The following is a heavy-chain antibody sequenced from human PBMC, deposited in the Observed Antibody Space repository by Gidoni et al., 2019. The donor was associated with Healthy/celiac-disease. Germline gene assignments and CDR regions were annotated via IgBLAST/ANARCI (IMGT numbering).Heavy chain of an antibody. D-gene: IGHD4-17*01. J-gene: IGHJ5*02. CDR3: ARQHDYGDPSNWFDP. Sequence: QLQLQESGPGLVKPSETLSLTCTVSGGSISSSSYYWGWIRQPPGKGLEWIGSIYYSGSTYYNPSLKSRVTISVDTSKNQFSLKLSSVTAADTAVYYCARQHDYGDPSNWFDPWGQGTLVTVSS. CDR1: GGSISSSSYY. CDR2: IYYSGST. V-gene: IGHV4-39*01.